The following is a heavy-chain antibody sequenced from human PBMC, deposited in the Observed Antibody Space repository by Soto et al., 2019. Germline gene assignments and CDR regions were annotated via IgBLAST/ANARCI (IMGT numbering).Heavy chain of an antibody. Sequence: QVQLVQSGVEVKKPGAPVKVSCKASGSTFTSYGISWVRQAPGQGLEWMGWISAYNGNTNYTQKLQGRVTMTTDTSTSTAYMELRSLRSDDTAVYYCAGSIVVENDAFDIWGQGTMVTVSS. CDR1: GSTFTSYG. CDR3: AGSIVVENDAFDI. V-gene: IGHV1-18*01. D-gene: IGHD2-15*01. CDR2: ISAYNGNT. J-gene: IGHJ3*02.